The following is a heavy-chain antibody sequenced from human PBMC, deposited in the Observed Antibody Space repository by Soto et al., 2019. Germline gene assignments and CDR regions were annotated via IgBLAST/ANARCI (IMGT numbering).Heavy chain of an antibody. D-gene: IGHD3-3*01. V-gene: IGHV1-18*04. CDR3: ARDHGGVTMALLY. CDR1: GYNFLNYG. CDR2: ISVYHGNT. J-gene: IGHJ4*02. Sequence: ASVKVSCTTSGYNFLNYGMSWVRQAPGQGPEWMGWISVYHGNTIYAQNFQGRVTMTTDTSTSTAYMELTGLRSDDTGVYYCARDHGGVTMALLYWGQVTLVTVSS.